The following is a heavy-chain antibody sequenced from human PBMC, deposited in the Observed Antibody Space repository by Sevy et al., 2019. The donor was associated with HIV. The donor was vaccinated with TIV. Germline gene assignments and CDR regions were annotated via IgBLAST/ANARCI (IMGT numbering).Heavy chain of an antibody. V-gene: IGHV4-59*01. CDR2: IYYSGNT. CDR3: ARGTSRHYYYYYMDV. Sequence: SETLSLTCTVSGGSISSYYWSWIRQPPGKGLEWIGYIYYSGNTNYNPSLKSRVTISVDTSKNQFSLKLSSVTAADTAVYYCARGTSRHYYYYYMDVWGKGTTVTVSS. CDR1: GGSISSYY. J-gene: IGHJ6*03.